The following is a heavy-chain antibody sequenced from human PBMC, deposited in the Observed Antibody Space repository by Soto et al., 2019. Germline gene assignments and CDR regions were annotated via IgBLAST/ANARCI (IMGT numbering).Heavy chain of an antibody. J-gene: IGHJ3*02. CDR2: ISYDGSNK. CDR3: AKDPNWNPAPEDAFDI. CDR1: GFTFSSYG. D-gene: IGHD1-1*01. Sequence: PGGSLRLSXAASGFTFSSYGMHWVRQAPGKGLEWVAVISYDGSNKYYADSVKGRFTISRDNSKNTLYLQMNSLRAEDTAVYYCAKDPNWNPAPEDAFDIWGQGTMVTVSS. V-gene: IGHV3-30*18.